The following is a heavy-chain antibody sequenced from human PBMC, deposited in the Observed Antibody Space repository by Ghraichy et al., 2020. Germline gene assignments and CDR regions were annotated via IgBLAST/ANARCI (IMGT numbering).Heavy chain of an antibody. CDR3: ARGTSAVPGFDY. CDR1: GFTFRNYW. J-gene: IGHJ4*02. V-gene: IGHV3-7*01. Sequence: GGSLRLSCAASGFTFRNYWMHWVRQAPGKRLEWLGQINPGGIDRYFVDSLEGRLTISRDNAENSLYVEMNSLRADDTAVYFCARGTSAVPGFDYWGRGTLVTVSS. D-gene: IGHD2-2*01. CDR2: INPGGIDR.